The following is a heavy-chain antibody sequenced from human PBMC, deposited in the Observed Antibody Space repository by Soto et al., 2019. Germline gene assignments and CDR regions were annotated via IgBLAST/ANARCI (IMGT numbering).Heavy chain of an antibody. CDR2: IIPIFGTA. J-gene: IGHJ1*01. Sequence: QVQLVQSGAEVKKPGSSVKVSCKASGGTFSSYAISWVRQAPGQGLEWMGGIIPIFGTANYAQKFQGRVTITADESTSTAYMELSSLRSEDRAVYYCASMYYYDSSGYYYDEYFQHWGQGTLVTVSS. V-gene: IGHV1-69*01. CDR1: GGTFSSYA. CDR3: ASMYYYDSSGYYYDEYFQH. D-gene: IGHD3-22*01.